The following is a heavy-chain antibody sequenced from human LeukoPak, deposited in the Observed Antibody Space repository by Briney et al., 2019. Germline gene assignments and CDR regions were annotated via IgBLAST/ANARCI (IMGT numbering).Heavy chain of an antibody. CDR2: IYSGGST. CDR1: GFTVSSNY. J-gene: IGHJ4*02. D-gene: IGHD3-22*01. V-gene: IGHV3-66*01. CDR3: ARGSSSGYYPSDY. Sequence: GGSLRLSCAASGFTVSSNYMSWVRQAPGKGLEWVSVIYSGGSTYYADSVKGRFTISRDNSKNTLYLQMNSLRAEDTAVYYCARGSSSGYYPSDYWGQGTLLTVSS.